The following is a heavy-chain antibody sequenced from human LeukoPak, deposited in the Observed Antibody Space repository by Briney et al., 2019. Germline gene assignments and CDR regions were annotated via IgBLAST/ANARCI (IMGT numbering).Heavy chain of an antibody. D-gene: IGHD2-2*01. V-gene: IGHV1-18*01. Sequence: GASVKVSCKASGYTFTSYGISWVRQAPGQGLEWMGWISAYNGNTNYAQKLQGRVTMTTDTSTGTAYMELRSLRSDDTAVYYCARAIVVPAAMSRNWFDPWGQGTLVTVSS. J-gene: IGHJ5*02. CDR3: ARAIVVPAAMSRNWFDP. CDR2: ISAYNGNT. CDR1: GYTFTSYG.